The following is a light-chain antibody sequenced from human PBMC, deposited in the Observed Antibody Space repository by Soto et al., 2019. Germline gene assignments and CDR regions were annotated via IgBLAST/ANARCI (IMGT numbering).Light chain of an antibody. CDR3: SSFTSSHNWV. V-gene: IGLV2-18*02. J-gene: IGLJ3*02. CDR1: SSDVGSYNR. CDR2: EVS. Sequence: QSVLTQPPSVSGSPGQSVTISCTGTSSDVGSYNRVSWYQQPPGTAPKLIIYEVSNRPSGVPDRFFGSKSGNTASLTISGLQAEDEADDYCSSFTSSHNWVFGGGTKLTVL.